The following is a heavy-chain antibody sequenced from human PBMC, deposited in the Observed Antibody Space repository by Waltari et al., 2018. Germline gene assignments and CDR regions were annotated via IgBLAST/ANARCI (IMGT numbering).Heavy chain of an antibody. D-gene: IGHD6-13*01. CDR3: ARGVEIAEAAHDY. J-gene: IGHJ4*02. Sequence: EVQLVESGGGLVKPGGSLRLSCAASGFTFSSYSMNWVRQAPGKGLEWVSSISSSSSYIYYADSVKGRFTISRDNAKNSLYLQMNSLRAEDTAVYYCARGVEIAEAAHDYWGQGTLVTVSS. CDR1: GFTFSSYS. V-gene: IGHV3-21*01. CDR2: ISSSSSYI.